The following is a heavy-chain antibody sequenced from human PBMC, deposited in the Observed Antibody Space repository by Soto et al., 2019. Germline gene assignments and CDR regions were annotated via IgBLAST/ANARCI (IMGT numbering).Heavy chain of an antibody. CDR2: IKQDGSEK. J-gene: IGHJ6*02. D-gene: IGHD6-13*01. CDR3: ARDSSSWYGDYYYGMDV. CDR1: GFTFSSYW. V-gene: IGHV3-7*05. Sequence: PGGPLRLSCAASGFTFSSYWMSWVRQAQGKGLEGVANIKQDGSEKYYVDSVKGRFTISRDNAKNSLYLQMNSLRAEDTAVYYCARDSSSWYGDYYYGMDVWGQGTTVTVSS.